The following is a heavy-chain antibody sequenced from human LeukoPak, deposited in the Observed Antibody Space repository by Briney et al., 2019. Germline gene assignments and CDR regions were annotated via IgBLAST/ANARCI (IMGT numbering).Heavy chain of an antibody. D-gene: IGHD4-17*01. V-gene: IGHV4-59*01. CDR1: GDSTNTYF. CDR2: IYYTGTT. Sequence: PSETLPLTCTISGDSTNTYFWSWIRQPPGKGLEWIGYIYYTGTTNYNPSLKSRVTISVDTSKNQFSLKVSSVTAADTGVYYCASKSTDHGELRFDYWGQGTLVTVSS. J-gene: IGHJ4*02. CDR3: ASKSTDHGELRFDY.